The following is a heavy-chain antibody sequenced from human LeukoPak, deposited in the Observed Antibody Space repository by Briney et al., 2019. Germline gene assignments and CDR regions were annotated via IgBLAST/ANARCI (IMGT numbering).Heavy chain of an antibody. J-gene: IGHJ4*02. CDR1: GFTLSKHW. V-gene: IGHV3-7*01. CDR3: GREWAVDF. CDR2: IKQDGSEK. Sequence: GGSLRLSCAASGFTLSKHWMTWVRQAPGKGLECVAIIKQDGSEKYYVNSVKGRFTISRGNAKNSLYLQMNSLRVEDTAVYYCGREWAVDFWGQGTLVTVSS.